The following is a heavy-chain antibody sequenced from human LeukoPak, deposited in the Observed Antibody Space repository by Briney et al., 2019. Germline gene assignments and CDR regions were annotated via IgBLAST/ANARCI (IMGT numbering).Heavy chain of an antibody. D-gene: IGHD6-19*01. CDR3: ANPTEGWNYPSYYMDV. CDR1: GFTFSTYA. V-gene: IGHV3-23*01. CDR2: ISGSGGSGGST. Sequence: PGGSLRLSCAASGFTFSTYAMSWVRQAPGKGLEWVSAISGSGGSGGSTYYADSVRGRFTISRDNSKNTLYLQMNSLRAEDTAVYYCANPTEGWNYPSYYMDVWGKGTTVTVSS. J-gene: IGHJ6*03.